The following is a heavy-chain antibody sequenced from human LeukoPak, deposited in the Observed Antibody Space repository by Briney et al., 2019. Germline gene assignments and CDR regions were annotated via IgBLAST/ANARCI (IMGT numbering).Heavy chain of an antibody. CDR3: AREYYGMDV. Sequence: GGSLRLSCAASGFTVSSNYMNRVRQAPGKGLEWVSVIYSGGFTYYADSVQGRFTISRDNSKNTLYRQMKSLRPEDTAVYYCAREYYGMDVWGQGTTVTVSS. CDR1: GFTVSSNY. V-gene: IGHV3-53*01. CDR2: IYSGGFT. J-gene: IGHJ6*02.